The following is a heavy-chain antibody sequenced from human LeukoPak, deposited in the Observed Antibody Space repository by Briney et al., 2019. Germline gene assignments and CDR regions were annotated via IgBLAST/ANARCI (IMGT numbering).Heavy chain of an antibody. D-gene: IGHD3-10*01. Sequence: SGTLSLTCAVSGGSISSSNWWSWVLQPPGKGLEWIVEIYHSGSTNYNPSLKSRVTISVDTSKNEFSLKLSSVTAADTAVYSCARMVRGRGYYYYYMDVWGKGTTVTVSS. CDR1: GGSISSSNW. CDR3: ARMVRGRGYYYYYMDV. J-gene: IGHJ6*03. V-gene: IGHV4-4*02. CDR2: IYHSGST.